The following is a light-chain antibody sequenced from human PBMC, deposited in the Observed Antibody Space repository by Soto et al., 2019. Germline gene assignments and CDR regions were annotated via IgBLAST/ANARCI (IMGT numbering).Light chain of an antibody. Sequence: EIVLKQSPGTLSLFPGESATLSCRASQSISSSFVGWYQQKPGQAPRLLIYGSSTRATGIPDRFSGSGSGTDVTRTITSLEPEDFAVYYCQQFGISPRTFGQGTKLE. CDR1: QSISSSF. CDR3: QQFGISPRT. CDR2: GSS. J-gene: IGKJ2*01. V-gene: IGKV3-20*01.